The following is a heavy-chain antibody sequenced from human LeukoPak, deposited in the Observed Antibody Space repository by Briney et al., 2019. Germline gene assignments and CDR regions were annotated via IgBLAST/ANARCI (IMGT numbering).Heavy chain of an antibody. Sequence: SETLSLTCTVSGGSIRSYYWSWIRQPPGKGLEWIGYIYYSGSTNYNPSLKSRVTISVDTSKNQFSLKLSSVTAADTAVYYCARAGVVDTETFDYWGQGTLVTVSS. CDR2: IYYSGST. V-gene: IGHV4-59*01. D-gene: IGHD5-18*01. CDR3: ARAGVVDTETFDY. J-gene: IGHJ4*02. CDR1: GGSIRSYY.